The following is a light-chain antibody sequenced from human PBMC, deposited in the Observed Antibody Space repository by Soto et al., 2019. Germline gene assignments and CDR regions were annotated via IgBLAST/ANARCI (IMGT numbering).Light chain of an antibody. V-gene: IGKV3-15*01. J-gene: IGKJ5*01. CDR3: QQYNNWLIT. CDR1: QSISIN. CDR2: AAS. Sequence: EIVMTQSPATLSXSPGERAILSCRASQSISINLAWYQQKPGQAPRLLIYAASNRATGVPARFSGSWSGTEFTLTISSLQSEDFAFYYCQQYNNWLITFGQGTRLE.